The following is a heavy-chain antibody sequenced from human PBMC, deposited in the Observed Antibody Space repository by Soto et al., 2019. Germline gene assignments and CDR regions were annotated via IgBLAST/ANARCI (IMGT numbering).Heavy chain of an antibody. CDR2: ISENGVNR. J-gene: IGHJ4*02. D-gene: IGHD2-8*01. CDR1: GFTFTSFA. Sequence: GGSLRLSCSASGFTFTSFAIHWVRQAPGKGLEWVAVISENGVNRYSAESVRGRFVISRDNSKNTVELEMNSLRPEDTAIYFCARRLTKTVSALGYWGQGTLVTVSS. CDR3: ARRLTKTVSALGY. V-gene: IGHV3-30*09.